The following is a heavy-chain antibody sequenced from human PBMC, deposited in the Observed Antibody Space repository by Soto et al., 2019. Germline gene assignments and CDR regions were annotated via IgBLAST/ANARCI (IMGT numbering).Heavy chain of an antibody. CDR1: GGTFSRYS. V-gene: IGHV1-69*08. D-gene: IGHD2-2*01. Sequence: QVQLVQSGAEVKKPGSSVKVSCKASGGTFSRYSITWVRQAPGHGLEWIGRIIPIFGIASYAQKFQGRVTITADESTSTADMELSSLSSDETAVYYCAREDRDRETGLVPAAIDGMDVWGQGTTVTVSS. CDR2: IIPIFGIA. J-gene: IGHJ6*02. CDR3: AREDRDRETGLVPAAIDGMDV.